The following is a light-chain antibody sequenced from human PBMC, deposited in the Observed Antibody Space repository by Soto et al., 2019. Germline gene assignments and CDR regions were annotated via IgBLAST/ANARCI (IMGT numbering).Light chain of an antibody. Sequence: QSALTQPASVSGSPGQSITISCTGTSSDVGGYNNVSWYQQHPGKAPKLMIYEVSNRPSGVSNRFSGSKSGNTASLTISGLQAEDEADYCCSSYTSSSTYVFGTGTKLTVL. CDR2: EVS. J-gene: IGLJ1*01. V-gene: IGLV2-14*01. CDR3: SSYTSSSTYV. CDR1: SSDVGGYNN.